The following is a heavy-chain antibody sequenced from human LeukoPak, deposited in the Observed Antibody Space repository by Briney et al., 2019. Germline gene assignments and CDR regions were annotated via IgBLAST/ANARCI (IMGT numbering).Heavy chain of an antibody. J-gene: IGHJ6*03. CDR3: LCDPVLRVLEGYYSLDF. Sequence: GRSLRLSCAAAGFTFSNYWMHWVRQAPGKGLEWVSLITSDGSHTSYADSVKGRSTISRDTSRNTLYLQMSSLRTEDTAVYYCLCDPVLRVLEGYYSLDFRGKGATVTVSS. CDR2: ITSDGSHT. CDR1: GFTFSNYW. V-gene: IGHV3-74*01. D-gene: IGHD3-3*01.